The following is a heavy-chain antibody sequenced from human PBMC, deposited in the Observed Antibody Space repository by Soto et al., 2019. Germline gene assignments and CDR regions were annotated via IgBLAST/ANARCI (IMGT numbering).Heavy chain of an antibody. CDR3: AGGVWWGYSEYYYGMDV. D-gene: IGHD3-16*01. V-gene: IGHV1-69*01. CDR1: GGTFISHS. Sequence: QVQLVQSGAEMKKPGSSVTVSCKVFGGTFISHSFSWVRQAPGQGPEWMGGIIPIFGTPNYAQKFQGRVTITADGSTSTAYMELSSLRSGDTAVYYCAGGVWWGYSEYYYGMDVWGQGTTVTVSS. J-gene: IGHJ6*02. CDR2: IIPIFGTP.